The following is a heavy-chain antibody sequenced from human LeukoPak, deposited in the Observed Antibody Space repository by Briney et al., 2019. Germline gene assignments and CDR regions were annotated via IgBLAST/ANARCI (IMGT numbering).Heavy chain of an antibody. CDR1: GFTFSSYA. CDR3: ANTGGYSYGVGLTYFDY. Sequence: GGSLRLSCAASGFTFSSYAMSWVRQAPGKGLEWVSAISGSGGSTYYADSVKGRFTISRDNSKNTLYLRMNSLRAEDTAVYYCANTGGYSYGVGLTYFDYWGQGTLVTVSS. D-gene: IGHD5-18*01. J-gene: IGHJ4*02. CDR2: ISGSGGST. V-gene: IGHV3-23*01.